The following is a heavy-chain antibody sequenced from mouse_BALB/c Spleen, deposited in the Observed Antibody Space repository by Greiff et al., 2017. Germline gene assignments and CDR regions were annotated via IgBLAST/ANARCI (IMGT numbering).Heavy chain of an antibody. D-gene: IGHD2-2*01. Sequence: DVHLVESGGGLVQPGGSRKLSCAASGFTFSSFGMHWVRQAPEKGLEWVAYISSGSSTIYYADTVKGRFTISRDNPKNTLFLQMTSLRSEDTAMYYCARSNYGYDGGSFAYWGQGTLVTVSA. CDR1: GFTFSSFG. V-gene: IGHV5-17*02. CDR2: ISSGSSTI. CDR3: ARSNYGYDGGSFAY. J-gene: IGHJ3*01.